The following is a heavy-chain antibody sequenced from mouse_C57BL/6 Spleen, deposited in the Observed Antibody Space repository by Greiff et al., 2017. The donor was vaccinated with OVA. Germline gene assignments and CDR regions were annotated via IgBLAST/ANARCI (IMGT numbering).Heavy chain of an antibody. Sequence: QVQLQQPGAELVRPGSSVKLSCKASGYTFTSYWMHWVKQRPIQGLEWIGNIDPSDSETHYNQKFKDKATLTVDKSSSTAYMQLSSLTSEDSAVYYCARQLRCTRDAMDYWGQGTSVTVSS. V-gene: IGHV1-52*01. CDR3: ARQLRCTRDAMDY. D-gene: IGHD3-2*02. CDR1: GYTFTSYW. J-gene: IGHJ4*01. CDR2: IDPSDSET.